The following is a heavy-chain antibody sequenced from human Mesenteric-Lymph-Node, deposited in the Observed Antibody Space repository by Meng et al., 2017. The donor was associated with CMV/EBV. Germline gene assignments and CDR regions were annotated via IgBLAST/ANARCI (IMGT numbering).Heavy chain of an antibody. CDR2: ITWDGYTA. CDR3: AKDMGTSTSSFDF. J-gene: IGHJ4*02. Sequence: GGSLRLSCAASGFTFDDFNMHWVRQTPGKALEWVSLITWDGYTAYYADSVKGRFTISRDNSKNSLYLQLNSLRTEDTALYYCAKDMGTSTSSFDFWGQGTLVTVSS. D-gene: IGHD2-2*01. V-gene: IGHV3-43*01. CDR1: GFTFDDFN.